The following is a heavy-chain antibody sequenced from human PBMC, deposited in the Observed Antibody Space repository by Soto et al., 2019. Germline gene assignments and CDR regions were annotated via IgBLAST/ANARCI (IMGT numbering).Heavy chain of an antibody. CDR1: GFTFDDYA. Sequence: GGSLRLSCAASGFTFDDYAMHWVRQAPGKGLEWVSGISWNSGSIGYADSVKGRFTSSRDNAKNSLYLQMNSLRAEDTALYYCAKDMGGRYSNSFDYGGQGTLVTVSS. J-gene: IGHJ4*02. V-gene: IGHV3-9*01. D-gene: IGHD4-4*01. CDR2: ISWNSGSI. CDR3: AKDMGGRYSNSFDY.